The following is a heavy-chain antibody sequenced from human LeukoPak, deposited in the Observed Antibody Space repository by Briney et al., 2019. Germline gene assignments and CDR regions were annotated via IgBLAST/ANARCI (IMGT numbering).Heavy chain of an antibody. Sequence: PGGSLRLSCAASGFTFSSYSMNWVRQAPGKGLEWVSSISSSSSYIYYADSVKGRFTISRDNAKNSLYLHMNSLGAEDTAVYYCARHVVAVGFDYWGQGTLVTVSS. D-gene: IGHD3-22*01. CDR3: ARHVVAVGFDY. J-gene: IGHJ4*02. V-gene: IGHV3-21*06. CDR1: GFTFSSYS. CDR2: ISSSSSYI.